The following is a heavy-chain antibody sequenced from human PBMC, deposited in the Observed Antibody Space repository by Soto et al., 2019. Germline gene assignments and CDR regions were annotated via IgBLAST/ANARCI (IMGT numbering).Heavy chain of an antibody. J-gene: IGHJ4*02. CDR3: ARLSEMATIDY. V-gene: IGHV4-31*03. CDR2: INYSGST. CDR1: GGSISSGGYY. Sequence: SETLSLTCTVSGGSISSGGYYWSWIRQHPGKGLEWIGYINYSGSTNYNPSLKSRVTISVDTSKNQFSLKLSSVTAADTAVYYCARLSEMATIDYWGQGTLVTVSS. D-gene: IGHD5-12*01.